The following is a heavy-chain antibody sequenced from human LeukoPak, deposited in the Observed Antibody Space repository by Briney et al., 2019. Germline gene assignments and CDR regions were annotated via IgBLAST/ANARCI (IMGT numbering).Heavy chain of an antibody. Sequence: GGSLRLSCAASGFTFSSYGMHWVRQAPGKGLDWVAAISYDGTNKYYADSVKGRFTISRDNSQNTLYLQMNSLRAEDTAVYYCANRGYSGSHHYVDYWGQGTLVTVSS. D-gene: IGHD1-26*01. CDR2: ISYDGTNK. V-gene: IGHV3-30*18. CDR3: ANRGYSGSHHYVDY. J-gene: IGHJ4*02. CDR1: GFTFSSYG.